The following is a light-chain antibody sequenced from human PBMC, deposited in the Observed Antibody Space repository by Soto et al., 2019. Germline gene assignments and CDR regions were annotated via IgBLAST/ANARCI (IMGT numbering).Light chain of an antibody. CDR1: SSDVGGYNY. J-gene: IGLJ1*01. CDR3: SSYTSSSTSYV. CDR2: DVS. Sequence: QAVLTQPASVSGSPGQSITISCTGTSSDVGGYNYVSWYQQHPGKAPKLMIYDVSNRPSWVSNRFSGSKSGNMASLTISGLQAEDEADYYCSSYTSSSTSYVFGTGTEVTVL. V-gene: IGLV2-14*01.